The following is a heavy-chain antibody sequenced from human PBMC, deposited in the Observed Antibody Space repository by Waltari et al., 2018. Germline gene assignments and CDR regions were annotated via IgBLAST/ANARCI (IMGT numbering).Heavy chain of an antibody. V-gene: IGHV1-46*01. J-gene: IGHJ4*02. CDR1: GDILSHYH. D-gene: IGHD2-15*01. Sequence: QVQLVQSGAEVRKPGAAVKVSCKASGDILSHYHMHWVRQVRGQGLEWMGKSSPSDDTTTYAQEFQGRLTMTRDTSTSTVYLELSSLRSEDTAVYYCARRNGGTSPFDYWGQGTLVTVSS. CDR3: ARRNGGTSPFDY. CDR2: SSPSDDTT.